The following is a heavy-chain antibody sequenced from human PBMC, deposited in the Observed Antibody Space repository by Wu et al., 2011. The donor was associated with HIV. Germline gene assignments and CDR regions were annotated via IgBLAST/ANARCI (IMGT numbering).Heavy chain of an antibody. Sequence: QVQLVQSGAEVKKPGASVKVSCKASGYTFTAYYMHWLRQAPGQGLEWMGGIIPIFGTAKYAQKFQGRVTITADKSTSTAYMELSSLTSEDTAVYYCARDLGGDEDYWGQGTLVTVSS. CDR3: ARDLGGDEDY. V-gene: IGHV1-69*06. CDR1: GYTFTAYY. D-gene: IGHD2-21*01. CDR2: IIPIFGTA. J-gene: IGHJ4*02.